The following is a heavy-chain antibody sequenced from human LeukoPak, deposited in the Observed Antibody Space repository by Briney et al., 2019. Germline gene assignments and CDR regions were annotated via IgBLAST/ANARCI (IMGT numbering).Heavy chain of an antibody. CDR1: GGSISSSSYY. Sequence: SSETLSLTCTVSGGSISSSSYYWGWIRQPPGKGLEWIGSIYYSGSTYYNPSLKSRVTISVDTSKNQFSLKLSSVAAADTAVYYCARNDISTGPFDYWGQGTLVTVSS. V-gene: IGHV4-39*01. J-gene: IGHJ4*02. CDR2: IYYSGST. D-gene: IGHD3-9*01. CDR3: ARNDISTGPFDY.